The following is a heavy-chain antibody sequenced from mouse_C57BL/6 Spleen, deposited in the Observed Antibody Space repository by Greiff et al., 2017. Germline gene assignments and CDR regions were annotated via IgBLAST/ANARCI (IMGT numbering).Heavy chain of an antibody. J-gene: IGHJ4*01. CDR2: IYPGDGDT. V-gene: IGHV1-82*01. CDR3: ARSARTGYAMDD. D-gene: IGHD4-1*01. Sequence: VQLQQSGPELVKPGASVKISCKASGYAFSSSWMNWVKQRPGKGLEWIGRIYPGDGDTNYNGKFKGKATLTADKSSSTAYMQLSSLTSEDSAVYFCARSARTGYAMDDWGQGTSVTVSS. CDR1: GYAFSSSW.